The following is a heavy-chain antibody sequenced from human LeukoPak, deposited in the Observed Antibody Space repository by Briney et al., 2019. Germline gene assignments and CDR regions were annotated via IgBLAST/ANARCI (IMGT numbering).Heavy chain of an antibody. J-gene: IGHJ5*02. V-gene: IGHV4-34*01. CDR2: INHSGRT. Sequence: LEWIGEINHSGRTNYNPSLKSRVTISVDTSKNQFSLKLSSVTAVDTAVYYCATAIQNWFDPWGQGTLVTVSS. CDR3: ATAIQNWFDP.